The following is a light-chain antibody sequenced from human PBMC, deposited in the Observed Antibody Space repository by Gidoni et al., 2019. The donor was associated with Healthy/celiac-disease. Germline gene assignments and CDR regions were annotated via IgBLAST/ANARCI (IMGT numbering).Light chain of an antibody. J-gene: IGKJ4*01. CDR3: QQYGSSSLT. V-gene: IGKV3-20*01. CDR2: GAS. Sequence: ELVLTQSPGTLSLSPGERATLSCRASQSVSSSYLAWYQQKPGQAPRLLIYGASSRATGIPDRFSGSGSGTDFTLLISRLEPEDFAVYYCQQYGSSSLTFGGGTKVEIK. CDR1: QSVSSSY.